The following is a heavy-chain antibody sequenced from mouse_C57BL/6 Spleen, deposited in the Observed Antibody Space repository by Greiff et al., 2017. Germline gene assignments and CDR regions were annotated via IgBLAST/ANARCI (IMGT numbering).Heavy chain of an antibody. J-gene: IGHJ1*03. D-gene: IGHD1-1*01. CDR1: GYTFTDYE. V-gene: IGHV1-15*01. Sequence: VQLQQSGAELVRPGASVTLSCKASGYTFTDYEMHWVKQTPVHGLEWIGAIDPETGGTAYNQKFKGKAILAADKSSSTAYMELRSLTSEDSAVYYCTRDYGSSYWYFDGWGTGTTVTVSS. CDR3: TRDYGSSYWYFDG. CDR2: IDPETGGT.